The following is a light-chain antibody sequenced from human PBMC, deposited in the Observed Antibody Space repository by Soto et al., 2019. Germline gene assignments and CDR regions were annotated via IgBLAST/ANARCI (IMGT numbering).Light chain of an antibody. V-gene: IGKV1-5*01. CDR3: QQYDTFPRT. J-gene: IGKJ1*01. CDR1: QNINKW. CDR2: DAS. Sequence: IQKTQSPSTLSASVGDRLLISCRASQNINKWLAWYQQKPGKAPKFLIYDASTLETGVPSRFSGSGSGTEFTLTISSLQPDDFATFYCQQYDTFPRTFGQGTKVDI.